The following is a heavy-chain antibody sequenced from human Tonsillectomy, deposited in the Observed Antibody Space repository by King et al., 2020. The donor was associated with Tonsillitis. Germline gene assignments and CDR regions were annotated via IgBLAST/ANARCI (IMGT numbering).Heavy chain of an antibody. CDR2: ISYDGSNE. V-gene: IGHV3-30*04. J-gene: IGHJ6*02. Sequence: VQLVESWGGVVQPGRSLRLSCAASGFTFNTYSMHWVRQAPGKGLEWVAVISYDGSNEYYADSVKGRFTIFRDNSKNTLYLQMNRLRAEETAVYYCARDPNLEWSPPPYYYCMAVWGQGTTVTVSS. CDR3: ARDPNLEWSPPPYYYCMAV. CDR1: GFTFNTYS. D-gene: IGHD3-3*01.